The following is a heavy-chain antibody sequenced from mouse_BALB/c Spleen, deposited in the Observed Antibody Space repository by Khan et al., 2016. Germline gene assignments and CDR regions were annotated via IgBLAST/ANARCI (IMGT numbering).Heavy chain of an antibody. CDR2: IHYSGST. D-gene: IGHD1-1*01. CDR1: GYSITSGYS. CDR3: TRGDYYGSGY. V-gene: IGHV3-1*02. Sequence: EVQLQESGPDLVKPSQSLSLTCTVTGYSITSGYSWHWIRQFPGNKLEWMAYIHYSGSTNYNPSLNRRISITRDKSKNQFFLQLISVHTEDNVTFYCTRGDYYGSGYWGQGTTLTVSS. J-gene: IGHJ2*01.